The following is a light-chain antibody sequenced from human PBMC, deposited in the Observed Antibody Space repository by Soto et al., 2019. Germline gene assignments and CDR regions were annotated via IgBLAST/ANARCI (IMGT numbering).Light chain of an antibody. CDR3: QQYKDWPPIT. J-gene: IGKJ5*01. Sequence: EIVMTQSRATLSVSPGERATLSWRSSQSVSRNLAWYQQKPGQPPRLLIFGASTRATGIPARFSGSGSGTEFTLSINSLQSEDFAVYYCQQYKDWPPITFGQGTRLEIK. V-gene: IGKV3-15*01. CDR1: QSVSRN. CDR2: GAS.